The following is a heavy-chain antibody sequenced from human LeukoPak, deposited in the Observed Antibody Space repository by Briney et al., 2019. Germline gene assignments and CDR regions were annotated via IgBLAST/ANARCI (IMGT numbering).Heavy chain of an antibody. CDR3: ARGGNRFGGFYFDY. D-gene: IGHD3-10*01. V-gene: IGHV4-31*03. CDR1: ADSISSGGHY. CDR2: MRHSGST. J-gene: IGHJ4*02. Sequence: SQTLSLTCTVSADSISSGGHYWSWVRQHPGKGLESIGFMRHSGSTSHNPSLKGRVAISVDASKNQFSLRLSSVTAADTAVYYCARGGNRFGGFYFDYWGQGSLVTVSS.